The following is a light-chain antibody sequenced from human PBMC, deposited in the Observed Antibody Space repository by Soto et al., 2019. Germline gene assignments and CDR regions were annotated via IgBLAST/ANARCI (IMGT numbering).Light chain of an antibody. J-gene: IGKJ4*01. CDR1: QSVSSY. CDR2: DAS. CDR3: QQRSNWPLT. Sequence: IGVTQSPATLSLSPGERATLSCRASQSVSSYLAWYQQKPGQAPRLLIYDASNRATGIPARFSGSGSGTDFTLTISSLEPEDFAVYYCQQRSNWPLTFGGGTKVDIK. V-gene: IGKV3-11*01.